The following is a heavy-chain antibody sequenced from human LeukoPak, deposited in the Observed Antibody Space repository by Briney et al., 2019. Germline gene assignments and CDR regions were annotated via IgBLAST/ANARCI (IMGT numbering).Heavy chain of an antibody. CDR2: ISSSSSTI. CDR1: GFPFSAYE. D-gene: IGHD4-17*01. CDR3: AKDKSYGDYRYFDY. V-gene: IGHV3-48*01. J-gene: IGHJ4*02. Sequence: PGGSLRLSCAASGFPFSAYEMNWVRQAPGKGLEWVSYISSSSSTIYYADSVKGRFTISRDNSKNTLYLQMNSLRAEDTAVYYCAKDKSYGDYRYFDYWGQGTLVTVSS.